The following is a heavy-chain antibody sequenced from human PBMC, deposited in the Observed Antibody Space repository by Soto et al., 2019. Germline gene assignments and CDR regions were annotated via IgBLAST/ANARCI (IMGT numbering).Heavy chain of an antibody. J-gene: IGHJ4*02. Sequence: SETLSLTCTVSGGPIAPFYWTWIRQSPGKGLESIGYVYYNGSTNYNPALKGRVTISLDTSKSQFSLRLSSVTAADTAVYYCARTRGRGQWRHFYFDFWGQGSLVTVSS. V-gene: IGHV4-59*12. D-gene: IGHD6-19*01. CDR2: VYYNGST. CDR1: GGPIAPFY. CDR3: ARTRGRGQWRHFYFDF.